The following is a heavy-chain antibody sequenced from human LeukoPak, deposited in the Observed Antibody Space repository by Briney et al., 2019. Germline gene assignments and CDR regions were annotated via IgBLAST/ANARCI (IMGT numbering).Heavy chain of an antibody. J-gene: IGHJ4*02. Sequence: SETLSLTCAVYGGSFSGYYWSWIRQPPGKGLEWIGEINHGGSTNYNPSLKSRVTISVDTSKNQFSLKLSSVTAADTAVYYCARVRYCSGGSCSEYYFDYWGQGTLVTVSS. CDR1: GGSFSGYY. V-gene: IGHV4-34*01. CDR2: INHGGST. CDR3: ARVRYCSGGSCSEYYFDY. D-gene: IGHD2-15*01.